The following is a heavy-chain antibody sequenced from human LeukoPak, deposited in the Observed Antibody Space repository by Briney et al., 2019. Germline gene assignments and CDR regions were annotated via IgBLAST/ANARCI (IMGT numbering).Heavy chain of an antibody. CDR1: GFTFSNYR. CDR3: ARSYGSGSYLDY. Sequence: PGGSLRLSCAASGFTFSNYRMHWVRQAPGKGLEYISSISGNGGNIDYANSMRTRFTISRDSSKNTLYLQVGSLRADDMAVYYCARSYGSGSYLDYWGQGTLVTVSS. V-gene: IGHV3-64*01. CDR2: ISGNGGNI. J-gene: IGHJ4*02. D-gene: IGHD3-10*01.